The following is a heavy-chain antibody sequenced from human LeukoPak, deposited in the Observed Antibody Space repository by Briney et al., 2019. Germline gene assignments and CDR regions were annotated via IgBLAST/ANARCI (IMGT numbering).Heavy chain of an antibody. V-gene: IGHV4-39*07. CDR1: GGSISSSSYY. CDR2: IYSSGST. D-gene: IGHD5-12*01. Sequence: SETLSLTCTVSGGSISSSSYYWGWIRQPPGKGLEWIGNIYSSGSTYYNPSLKSRVTISVDTSKNQFSLKLSSVTAADTAVYYCARNSGYDTGYYYYYMDVWGKGTTVTISS. CDR3: ARNSGYDTGYYYYYMDV. J-gene: IGHJ6*03.